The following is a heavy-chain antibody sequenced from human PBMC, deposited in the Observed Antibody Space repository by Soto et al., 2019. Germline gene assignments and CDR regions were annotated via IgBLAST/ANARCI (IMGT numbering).Heavy chain of an antibody. CDR2: IYYSGST. Sequence: SETLSLTCTVSGGSISSYYWSWIRQPPGKGLEWIGYIYYSGSTNYNPSLKSRVTISVDTSKNQFSLKLSSVAAADTAVYYCARVTVHWFDPWGQGTLGTVSS. V-gene: IGHV4-59*01. J-gene: IGHJ5*02. D-gene: IGHD3-10*01. CDR1: GGSISSYY. CDR3: ARVTVHWFDP.